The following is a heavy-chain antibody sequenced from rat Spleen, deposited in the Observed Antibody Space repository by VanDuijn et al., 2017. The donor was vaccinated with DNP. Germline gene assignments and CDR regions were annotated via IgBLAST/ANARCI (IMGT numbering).Heavy chain of an antibody. J-gene: IGHJ1*01. Sequence: EVHLVESGGDLVQPGRYLKLSCVASGFTFSTFWMTWIRQVPGKGLEWVASITTSGGNTYYPDSVKGRFTISRDNAKNTLYQQMNSLRSEATATYYCARGVYYYSATYWYFDFWGPGTMVTVSS. CDR2: ITTSGGNT. CDR1: GFTFSTFW. V-gene: IGHV5-31*01. D-gene: IGHD1-1*01. CDR3: ARGVYYYSATYWYFDF.